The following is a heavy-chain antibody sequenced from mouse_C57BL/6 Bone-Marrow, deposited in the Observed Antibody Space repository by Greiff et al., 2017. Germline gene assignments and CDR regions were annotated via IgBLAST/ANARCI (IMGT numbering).Heavy chain of an antibody. CDR3: ATTDYCDYFYAMDY. V-gene: IGHV1-69*01. CDR2: LDPSDSYT. D-gene: IGHD2-4*01. J-gene: IGHJ4*01. Sequence: QVQLQQPGAELVMPGASVKLSCKASGYTFTSYWMHWVKQRPGQGLEWIGELDPSDSYTNYNQKFKGKSTLTVDKSSSTAYMQLSSLTSEDSAVYYCATTDYCDYFYAMDYWGQGTSVTVSS. CDR1: GYTFTSYW.